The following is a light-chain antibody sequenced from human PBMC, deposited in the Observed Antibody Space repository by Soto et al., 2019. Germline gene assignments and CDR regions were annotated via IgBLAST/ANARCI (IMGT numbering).Light chain of an antibody. J-gene: IGKJ1*01. CDR3: QQYGSLSWT. V-gene: IGKV3-20*01. Sequence: DIVLTQSTGTLSLSPGERATLSCRASQSVSSNYLAWYQQKPGQAPRLLIYGASTRATGVPDRFSGSGSGTDFTLTISRLEPEDFAVYHCQQYGSLSWTFGKGTKVDIK. CDR2: GAS. CDR1: QSVSSNY.